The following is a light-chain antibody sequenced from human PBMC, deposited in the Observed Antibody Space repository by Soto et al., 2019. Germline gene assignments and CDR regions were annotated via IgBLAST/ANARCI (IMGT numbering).Light chain of an antibody. CDR3: QQYNGYYRT. CDR2: DAS. CDR1: QSISRW. J-gene: IGKJ2*01. Sequence: DIQMTQSPSTLSASVGDRVTITCRASQSISRWLAGYQQKPGKAPKLLIYDASSLESGVPSRFSGSGSGTEFTLTISSLQPDDFATYYCQQYNGYYRTFGQGTKLEIK. V-gene: IGKV1-5*01.